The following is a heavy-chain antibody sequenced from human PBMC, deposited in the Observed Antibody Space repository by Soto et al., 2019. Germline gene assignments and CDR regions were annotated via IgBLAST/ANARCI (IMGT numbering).Heavy chain of an antibody. CDR3: TKDTFGGRDS. CDR1: GIDLSIYW. D-gene: IGHD2-15*01. Sequence: EAQLVESGGGLVQPGGSLRLSCTGSGIDLSIYWMHWVRQAPGKGLVWVSRINPESTTISYADSVKGRFTISRDNAENTLFPHMNSLSAEDTGVYYCTKDTFGGRDSWGQGTLVTVSS. V-gene: IGHV3-74*01. CDR2: INPESTTI. J-gene: IGHJ4*02.